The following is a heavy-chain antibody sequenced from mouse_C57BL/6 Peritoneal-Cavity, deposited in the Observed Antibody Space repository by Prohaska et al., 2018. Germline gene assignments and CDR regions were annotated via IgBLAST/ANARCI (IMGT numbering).Heavy chain of an antibody. CDR2: IDPETGGT. V-gene: IGHV1-15*01. J-gene: IGHJ2*01. Sequence: GAELVRPGASVTLSCKASGYTFTDYEMHCVKHTPVHGLEWIGAIDPETGGTAYNQKFKGKVILTADKSSSTAYMELRSLTSEDSAVYYCTSGVYYVPRGQGTTLTISS. CDR3: TSGVYYVP. CDR1: GYTFTDYE. D-gene: IGHD2-1*01.